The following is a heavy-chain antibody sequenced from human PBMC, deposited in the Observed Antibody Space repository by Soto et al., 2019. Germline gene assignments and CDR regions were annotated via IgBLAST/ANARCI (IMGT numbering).Heavy chain of an antibody. D-gene: IGHD6-13*01. CDR2: IYYSGST. J-gene: IGHJ4*02. Sequence: QLQLQESGPGLVKPSETLSLTCTVSGGSISSSSYYWGWIRQPPGKGLEWIGSIYYSGSTYYNPSLRSRVTISVDTSKSQFSLRLSSVTAADTAVYYCAVGWQQLATFDYWGQGTLVTVSS. CDR3: AVGWQQLATFDY. CDR1: GGSISSSSYY. V-gene: IGHV4-39*01.